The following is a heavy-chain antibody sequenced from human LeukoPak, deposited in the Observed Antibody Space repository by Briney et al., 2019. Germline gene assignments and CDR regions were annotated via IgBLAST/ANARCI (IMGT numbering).Heavy chain of an antibody. D-gene: IGHD4-17*01. J-gene: IGHJ1*01. CDR1: GFTFSSYS. CDR3: VRDFSTVTTAYLHH. Sequence: PGGSLRLSCAASGFTFSSYSMNWVRQAPGKGREWVSSISSSSRHIYYADSVKGRFTIFRDDAKNSLFLQMDSLRVEDTAMYYCVRDFSTVTTAYLHHWREGTLLTVSS. CDR2: ISSSSRHI. V-gene: IGHV3-21*04.